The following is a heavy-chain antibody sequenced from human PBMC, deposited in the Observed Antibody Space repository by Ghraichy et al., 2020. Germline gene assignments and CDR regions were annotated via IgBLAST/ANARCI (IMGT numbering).Heavy chain of an antibody. CDR3: AKEVGGHCSGGTCYLQDNFYGVDV. CDR1: GIDFSIYA. Sequence: GVLRLSCAASGIDFSIYAMSWVRQAPGKGLEWVSGISGIASKTYYADSVKGRFTISRDNSKNVLFLQMTGLRAEDTAIYYCAKEVGGHCSGGTCYLQDNFYGVDVWGQGTTVTVSS. CDR2: ISGIASKT. J-gene: IGHJ6*02. D-gene: IGHD2-15*01. V-gene: IGHV3-23*01.